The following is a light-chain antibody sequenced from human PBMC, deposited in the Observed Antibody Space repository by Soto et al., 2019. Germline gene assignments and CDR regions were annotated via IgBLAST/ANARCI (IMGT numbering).Light chain of an antibody. Sequence: QSVLTQPPSVSGSPGQSVTISCAGTSSDFSSHNRVSWYQRPPGTGPKLIIYEVNNRPSGVPDRFSGSKSGNTASLTISGLQAEDDAEYYCSLYTTDSTYVFGTGTKVTVL. J-gene: IGLJ1*01. CDR2: EVN. CDR1: SSDFSSHNR. V-gene: IGLV2-18*01. CDR3: SLYTTDSTYV.